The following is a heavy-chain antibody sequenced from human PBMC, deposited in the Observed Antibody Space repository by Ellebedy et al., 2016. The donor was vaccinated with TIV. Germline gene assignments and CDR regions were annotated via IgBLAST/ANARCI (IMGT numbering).Heavy chain of an antibody. CDR3: ARDLRPEYSSGVDY. J-gene: IGHJ4*02. Sequence: GESLKISCAASGFTFSSYGMHWVRQAPGKGLEWVAVIWYDGSNKYYADSVKGRFTISRDNSKNTLYLQMNSLRAEDTAVYYCARDLRPEYSSGVDYWGQGTLVTVSS. CDR1: GFTFSSYG. CDR2: IWYDGSNK. V-gene: IGHV3-33*01. D-gene: IGHD6-19*01.